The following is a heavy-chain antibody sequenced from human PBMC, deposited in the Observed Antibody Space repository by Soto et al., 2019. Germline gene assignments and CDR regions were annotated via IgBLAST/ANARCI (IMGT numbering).Heavy chain of an antibody. CDR2: ISSSSNYI. D-gene: IGHD6-13*01. J-gene: IGHJ4*02. CDR1: GFTFSRYS. Sequence: SLRLSCAASGFTFSRYSMNWVRQAPGKGLEWVSSISSSSNYIYYADSVKGRFTISRDNAKNSLYLQMNSLRAEDTSVYYCARDLGKEPSLGRVGYGSSWYYFDYWGQGTLVTVSS. V-gene: IGHV3-21*01. CDR3: ARDLGKEPSLGRVGYGSSWYYFDY.